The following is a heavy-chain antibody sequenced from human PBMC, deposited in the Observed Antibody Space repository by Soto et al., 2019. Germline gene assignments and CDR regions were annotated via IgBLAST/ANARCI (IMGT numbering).Heavy chain of an antibody. V-gene: IGHV3-30-3*01. D-gene: IGHD6-6*01. J-gene: IGHJ4*01. CDR1: GFTFSSYA. Sequence: QVQLVESGGGVVQPGRSLRLSCAASGFTFSSYAIHWVRQPPGKRMEWVAVISYDGSNKYYADSVKSPFTITRQTSKNSLSLQMSSLRAEDTAVYYCAKDAVYSSSSSSYWGHGTLVTVCS. CDR2: ISYDGSNK. CDR3: AKDAVYSSSSSSY.